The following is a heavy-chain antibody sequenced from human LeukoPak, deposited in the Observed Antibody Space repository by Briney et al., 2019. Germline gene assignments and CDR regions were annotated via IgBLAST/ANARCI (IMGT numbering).Heavy chain of an antibody. D-gene: IGHD2-15*01. V-gene: IGHV4-31*03. Sequence: SETLSLTCTVSGGSISSGGYYWSWIRQHPGKGLEWIGYIYYSGSTYYNPSLKSRVTISVDTSKNQFSLKLSSVTAADTAVYYCARNTCSGGSCYQDYWGQRTLVTVSS. J-gene: IGHJ4*02. CDR1: GGSISSGGYY. CDR2: IYYSGST. CDR3: ARNTCSGGSCYQDY.